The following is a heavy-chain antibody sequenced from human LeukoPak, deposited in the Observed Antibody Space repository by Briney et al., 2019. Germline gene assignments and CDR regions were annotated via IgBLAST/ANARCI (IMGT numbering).Heavy chain of an antibody. CDR1: GFTFSNAW. CDR3: AKTGGSSWFLDY. V-gene: IGHV3-23*01. Sequence: QPGGSLRLSCAASGFTFSNAWMSWVRQAPGKGLEWVSAISGSGGSTYYADSVKGRFTISRDNSKNTLYLQMNSLRAEDTAVYYCAKTGGSSWFLDYWGQGTLVTVSS. J-gene: IGHJ4*02. CDR2: ISGSGGST. D-gene: IGHD6-13*01.